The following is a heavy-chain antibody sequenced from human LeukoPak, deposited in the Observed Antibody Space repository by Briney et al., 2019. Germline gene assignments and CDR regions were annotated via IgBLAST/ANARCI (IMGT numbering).Heavy chain of an antibody. CDR3: AELGITMIGGV. D-gene: IGHD3-10*02. V-gene: IGHV3-21*01. Sequence: GGSLRLSCAASGFTFSTYNMNWLRQAPGKGLEWVSSITSGETYIYYADSVKGRFTISRDNAKNSLYLQMNSLRAEDTAVYYCAELGITMIGGVWGKGTTVTISS. J-gene: IGHJ6*04. CDR1: GFTFSTYN. CDR2: ITSGETYI.